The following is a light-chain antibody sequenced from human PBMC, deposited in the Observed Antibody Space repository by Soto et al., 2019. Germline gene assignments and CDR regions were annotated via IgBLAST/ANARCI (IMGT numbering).Light chain of an antibody. V-gene: IGKV1-5*01. CDR3: QQYKTYPWT. J-gene: IGKJ1*01. CDR1: QSVSYW. CDR2: DAS. Sequence: DIQMTQFPSTLSVSVGDLVTITCRASQSVSYWVAWYQQKPGKAPTLLIYDASTLESGIPSGVSGSGSGTEFTLTIASLHPADFATYFCQQYKTYPWTFGQGTKVEI.